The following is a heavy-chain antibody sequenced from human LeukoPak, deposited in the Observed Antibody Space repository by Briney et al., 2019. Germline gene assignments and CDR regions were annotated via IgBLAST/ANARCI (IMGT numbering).Heavy chain of an antibody. V-gene: IGHV4-38-2*01. CDR2: IYHSGST. CDR3: ARLAY. D-gene: IGHD2-21*01. J-gene: IGHJ4*02. Sequence: SETLSLTCAVSGYSISSGYYWGWIRQPPGKGLEWIGSIYHSGSTNYNPSLKSRVTISVDTSKNQFSLKLSSVTAANTAVYYCARLAYWGQGTLVTVSS. CDR1: GYSISSGYY.